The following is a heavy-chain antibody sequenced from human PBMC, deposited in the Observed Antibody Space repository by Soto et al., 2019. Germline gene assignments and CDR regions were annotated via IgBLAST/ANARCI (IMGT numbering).Heavy chain of an antibody. CDR3: ASIRGYSFL. D-gene: IGHD5-18*01. V-gene: IGHV3-48*01. Sequence: EVQLVESGGGLVQPGGSLRLSCAASGFTFSSYSMNWVRQAPGKGLEWVSYISSSSSTIYYADSVKGRFTISRDNAKNSLYLQMNSLRAEDTAVYYCASIRGYSFLWGQGTLVTVSS. J-gene: IGHJ4*02. CDR2: ISSSSSTI. CDR1: GFTFSSYS.